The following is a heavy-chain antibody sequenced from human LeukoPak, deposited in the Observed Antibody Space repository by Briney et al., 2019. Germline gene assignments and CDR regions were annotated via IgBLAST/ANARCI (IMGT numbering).Heavy chain of an antibody. D-gene: IGHD3-10*01. Sequence: ETLSLPWAVSGGSICSSTFYWGWIRLAPGKGLEWVLTISSIGGSTYYAESVKGRFTISRDNSKTTLYLQMNSPRAEDTAVYYCAKTLRFGELVGRFDYWGQGTLVTVSS. J-gene: IGHJ4*02. V-gene: IGHV3-23*01. CDR2: ISSIGGST. CDR3: AKTLRFGELVGRFDY. CDR1: GGSICSST.